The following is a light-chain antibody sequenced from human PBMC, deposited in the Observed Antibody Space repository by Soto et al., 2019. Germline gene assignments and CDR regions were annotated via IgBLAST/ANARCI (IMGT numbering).Light chain of an antibody. CDR3: QQYSSSPFT. Sequence: EIVLTQSPGTLSLSPGERATLSCRASQTITLNYLAWYQQKPGQAPRLLIYGVSTRATGIPDKFSGSGSGTDFTLTISRLEPEDFAEYYCQQYSSSPFTFGPGSKVDIK. CDR2: GVS. CDR1: QTITLNY. J-gene: IGKJ3*01. V-gene: IGKV3-20*01.